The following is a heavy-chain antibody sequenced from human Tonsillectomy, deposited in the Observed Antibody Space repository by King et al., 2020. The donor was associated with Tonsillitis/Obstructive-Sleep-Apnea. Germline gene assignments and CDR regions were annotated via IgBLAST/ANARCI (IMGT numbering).Heavy chain of an antibody. D-gene: IGHD3-3*01. Sequence: VQLQQWGAGLLKPSETLSLTCAVNGGSFSGYYWSWIRQPPGKGLEWIGEIDHSGSTNYNPSLTSRVTISADTSKTQFSLNLSSVTAADTAVYDCAREITTDAFDIWGQGTMVTVSS. V-gene: IGHV4-34*01. J-gene: IGHJ3*02. CDR3: AREITTDAFDI. CDR2: IDHSGST. CDR1: GGSFSGYY.